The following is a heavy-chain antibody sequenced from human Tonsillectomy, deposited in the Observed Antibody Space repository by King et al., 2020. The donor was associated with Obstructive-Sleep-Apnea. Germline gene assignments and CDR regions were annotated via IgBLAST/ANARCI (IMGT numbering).Heavy chain of an antibody. J-gene: IGHJ4*02. CDR3: ARYAYAAVGSTDYFDY. CDR1: GYTFTTYG. V-gene: IGHV1-18*04. D-gene: IGHD6-13*01. CDR2: ISVYNGDT. Sequence: QLVQSGVEVKKPGASVKVSCKASGYTFTTYGITWVRLAPGQGLEWMGWISVYNGDTKYAQKFQGRVTMTTDTSTNTAYMELRGLRSDDTAVYYCARYAYAAVGSTDYFDYWGQGTLVTVSS.